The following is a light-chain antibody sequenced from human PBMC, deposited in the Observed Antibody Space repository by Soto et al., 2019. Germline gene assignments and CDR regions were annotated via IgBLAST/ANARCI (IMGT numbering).Light chain of an antibody. CDR1: QDIGTW. CDR3: QQYNSYST. V-gene: IGKV1D-16*01. CDR2: PAS. Sequence: DIQMTQSPSSVSASIGDRVIITCRASQDIGTWLAWYQQKPGQVPNLLMYPASSLHSGVPSRFSGSGSGTEFTLTISSLQPDDFATYYCQQYNSYSTFGQGTRLEIK. J-gene: IGKJ5*01.